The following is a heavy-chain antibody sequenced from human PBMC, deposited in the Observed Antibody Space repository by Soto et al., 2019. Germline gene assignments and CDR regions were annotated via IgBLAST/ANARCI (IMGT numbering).Heavy chain of an antibody. CDR1: GGSISSSIYY. CDR3: ARDDPKGYNYSVAFFDY. V-gene: IGHV4-39*02. Sequence: SETLSLICTVSGGSISSSIYYGGWIRQPPGKGLEWIGSIFYSGSTYYNPPLKSRVTFSRDNAKNSLYLQMSSLRAEDTAVYYCARDDPKGYNYSVAFFDYWGQGTPVTVSS. J-gene: IGHJ4*02. CDR2: IFYSGST. D-gene: IGHD5-18*01.